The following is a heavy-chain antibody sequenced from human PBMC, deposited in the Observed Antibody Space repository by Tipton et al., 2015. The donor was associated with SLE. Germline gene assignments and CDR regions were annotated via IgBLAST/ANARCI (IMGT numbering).Heavy chain of an antibody. Sequence: SLRLSCAASGFTFDDYALHWVRQAPGKGLEWVSGISWNSGNIAYADSVKGRFTISRDNAKNSLYLEMNSLRAEDSAVYHCAKDISRYFNRWYGGATYNYGIDVWGQGTTVTVSS. V-gene: IGHV3-9*01. J-gene: IGHJ6*02. CDR3: AKDISRYFNRWYGGATYNYGIDV. D-gene: IGHD3-10*01. CDR2: ISWNSGNI. CDR1: GFTFDDYA.